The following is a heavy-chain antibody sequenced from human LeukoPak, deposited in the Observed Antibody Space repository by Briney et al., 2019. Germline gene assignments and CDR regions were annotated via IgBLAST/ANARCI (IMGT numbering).Heavy chain of an antibody. CDR3: ARRSGIAVAGAFDY. V-gene: IGHV3-23*01. J-gene: IGHJ4*02. D-gene: IGHD6-19*01. Sequence: PGGSLRLSCAASGFTFSNYAMRWVRQAPGKGLEWVSGISGSGDSTYYADSVKGRFTISRDNSKNTLYLLMNSLRAEDTAVYYCARRSGIAVAGAFDYWGQGTLVTVSS. CDR1: GFTFSNYA. CDR2: ISGSGDST.